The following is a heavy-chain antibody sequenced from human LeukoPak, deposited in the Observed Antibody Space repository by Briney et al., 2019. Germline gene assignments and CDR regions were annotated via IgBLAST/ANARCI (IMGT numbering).Heavy chain of an antibody. CDR2: TKEDGSEA. J-gene: IGHJ4*02. CDR3: ARDIAAAARFDY. Sequence: GGSLRLSCAASGFTLSDYWMSYVRQAPGKGLEWVANTKEDGSEAYYVDSVKGRFTIFRDNAKNSLYLQMNSLRAEDTAVYYCARDIAAAARFDYWGQGTLVTVSS. CDR1: GFTLSDYW. D-gene: IGHD6-13*01. V-gene: IGHV3-7*01.